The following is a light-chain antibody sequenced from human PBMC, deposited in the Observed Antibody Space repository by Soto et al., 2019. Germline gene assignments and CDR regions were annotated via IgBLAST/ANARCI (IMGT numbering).Light chain of an antibody. V-gene: IGKV4-1*01. Sequence: DIVMTQSPDSLAVSLGERATINCKSSQSVVYSSNNKDYLAWYQQKPGQPPKLLIYCASTRESGVPDRFSGSGSATDFQLTISSLQAEDVAVYSCQQYYSKPPTFGGGTKVEIQ. CDR2: CAS. J-gene: IGKJ4*01. CDR3: QQYYSKPPT. CDR1: QSVVYSSNNKDY.